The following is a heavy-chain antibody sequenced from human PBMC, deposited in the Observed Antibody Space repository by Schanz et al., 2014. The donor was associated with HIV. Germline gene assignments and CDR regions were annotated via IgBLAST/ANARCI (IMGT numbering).Heavy chain of an antibody. J-gene: IGHJ4*02. V-gene: IGHV1-69*01. CDR1: GGSFSYYA. D-gene: IGHD6-6*01. CDR3: ARGLGDSSSSEPFDI. Sequence: QVQLVQSGAEVKKPGSSVKVSCKASGGSFSYYAINWVRQAPEQGLEWMGGIIPIFGTANYAQKFQGRVTITADESTSTAYMELRSLRSEDTAVYYCARGLGDSSSSEPFDIWGQGTLVTVSS. CDR2: IIPIFGTA.